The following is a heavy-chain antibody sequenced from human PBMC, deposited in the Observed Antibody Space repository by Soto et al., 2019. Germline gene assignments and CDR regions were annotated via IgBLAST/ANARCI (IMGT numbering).Heavy chain of an antibody. J-gene: IGHJ5*02. D-gene: IGHD3-10*01. CDR1: GYSFTSYW. V-gene: IGHV5-51*01. CDR3: ARKGKNSRGQYWLDP. CDR2: IYPGDSDT. Sequence: GESLKISCKGSGYSFTSYWIGWVRQMPGKGLEWMGIIYPGDSDTRYSPSFQGQVTISADKSISTTYLQWSSLKASDTAMYYCARKGKNSRGQYWLDPWGQGTLVTVSS.